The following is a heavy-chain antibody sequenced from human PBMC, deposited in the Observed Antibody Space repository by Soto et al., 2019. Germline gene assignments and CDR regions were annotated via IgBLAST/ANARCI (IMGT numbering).Heavy chain of an antibody. CDR2: INHSGST. Sequence: SETLSLTCAVYGGSFSGYYWSWIRQPPGKGLEWIGEINHSGSTNYNPSLKSRVTTSVDTSKNQFSLKLSSVTAADTAVYYCARGRIAAAGRGYYYYYGMDVWGQGTTVTVSS. J-gene: IGHJ6*02. D-gene: IGHD6-13*01. CDR3: ARGRIAAAGRGYYYYYGMDV. CDR1: GGSFSGYY. V-gene: IGHV4-34*01.